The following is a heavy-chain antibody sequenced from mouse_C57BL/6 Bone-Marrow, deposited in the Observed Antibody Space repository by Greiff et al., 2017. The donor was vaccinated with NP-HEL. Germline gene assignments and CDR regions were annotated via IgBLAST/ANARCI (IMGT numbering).Heavy chain of an antibody. D-gene: IGHD2-3*01. CDR3: AREGWLLFGSYFDY. CDR1: GYTFTSYN. J-gene: IGHJ2*01. Sequence: LQQSGAELVRPGASVKMSCKASGYTFTSYNMHWVKQTPTPGLEWIGAIYPGNGDTSYHQKFKGKATLTVDKSSSTAYMQLSSLTSEDSAVYFCAREGWLLFGSYFDYWGQGTTLTVSS. V-gene: IGHV1-12*01. CDR2: IYPGNGDT.